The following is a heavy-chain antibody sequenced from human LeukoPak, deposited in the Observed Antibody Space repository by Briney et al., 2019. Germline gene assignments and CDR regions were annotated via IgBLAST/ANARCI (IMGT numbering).Heavy chain of an antibody. CDR2: IKQDGSEK. Sequence: GGSLRLSCAASGFTFSSYWMSWVRQAPGKGLEWVANIKQDGSEKYYVDSVKGRFTISRDNAKNSLYLQMNSLRAEDTAVYYCARDWYYDILTGYYIGLDYWGQGTLVTVSS. D-gene: IGHD3-9*01. J-gene: IGHJ4*02. CDR3: ARDWYYDILTGYYIGLDY. CDR1: GFTFSSYW. V-gene: IGHV3-7*05.